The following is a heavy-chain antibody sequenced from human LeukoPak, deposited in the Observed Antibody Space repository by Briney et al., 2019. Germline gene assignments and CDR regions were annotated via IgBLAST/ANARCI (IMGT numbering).Heavy chain of an antibody. CDR3: ARRDICSGWSFDY. CDR2: IHTSGST. D-gene: IGHD6-19*01. J-gene: IGHJ4*02. Sequence: SETLSLTCTLSGGSISNYHWSWIRQPAGKGLEWIGQIHTSGSTNYNPPLKSRVTMSIDTTEDQVSLTIRSVTAADTAFYYCARRDICSGWSFDYWGQGTLVTVSS. CDR1: GGSISNYH. V-gene: IGHV4-4*07.